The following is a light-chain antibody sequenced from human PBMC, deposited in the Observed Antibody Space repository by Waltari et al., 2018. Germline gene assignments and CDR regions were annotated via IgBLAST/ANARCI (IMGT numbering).Light chain of an antibody. Sequence: QSALTQPAPVSGSPGQSPTISCTGAPSDIGAFNAVSWYQQHPDKPPKVIIYDVNSRPSGVSSRFSGSKSGDTASLTISGLQAEDEAHYYCSSYTTFGTVLFGGGT. V-gene: IGLV2-14*03. J-gene: IGLJ2*01. CDR1: PSDIGAFNA. CDR3: SSYTTFGTVL. CDR2: DVN.